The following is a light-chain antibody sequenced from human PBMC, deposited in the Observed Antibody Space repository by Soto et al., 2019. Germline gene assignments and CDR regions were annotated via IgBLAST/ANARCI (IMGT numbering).Light chain of an antibody. Sequence: EIVMTQSPATLSLSPGERATLSCRASQTIDNTLAWYQRKPGQAPRLLIYDASNRATGIPARFSGSGSGTEFTLTISSLQSEDFAVYYCQQYNNWPQTFGQGTKVDIK. J-gene: IGKJ1*01. V-gene: IGKV3-15*01. CDR3: QQYNNWPQT. CDR1: QTIDNT. CDR2: DAS.